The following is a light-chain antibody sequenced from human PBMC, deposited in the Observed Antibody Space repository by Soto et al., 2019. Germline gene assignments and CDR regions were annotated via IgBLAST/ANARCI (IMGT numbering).Light chain of an antibody. Sequence: DIVLTQSPGTLSLSPGERATLSCRASQSVSSNHVAWYQQKPGQAPRLLIYGGSSRATGIPVRFSGSGSETDFTLTITRLEPEDFAVYYCQQRSNWPRTFGQGTKVDNK. CDR2: GGS. V-gene: IGKV3D-20*02. CDR1: QSVSSNH. CDR3: QQRSNWPRT. J-gene: IGKJ1*01.